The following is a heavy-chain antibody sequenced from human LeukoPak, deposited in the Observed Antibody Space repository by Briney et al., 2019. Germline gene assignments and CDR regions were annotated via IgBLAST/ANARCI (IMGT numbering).Heavy chain of an antibody. CDR2: INPNSGGT. CDR3: NIRGYYYLSFDY. CDR1: GYTFTGYY. D-gene: IGHD3-22*01. Sequence: ASVKVSCKASGYTFTGYYMHWVRQASGQGLEWMGWINPNSGGTNYAQKFQGRVTMTRDTSISTAYMELSRLRSDDTAVYYCNIRGYYYLSFDYWGQGTLVTVSS. V-gene: IGHV1-2*02. J-gene: IGHJ4*02.